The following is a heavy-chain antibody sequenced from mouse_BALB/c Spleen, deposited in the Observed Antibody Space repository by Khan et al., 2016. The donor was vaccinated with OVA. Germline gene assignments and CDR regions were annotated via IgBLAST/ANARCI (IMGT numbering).Heavy chain of an antibody. Sequence: QVQLQQPGAELVRPGASVKLSCKASGYSFTSYWMNWMKQRPGQGLEWIGIIHPYDSETRLNQKFKDKATLTVDKSSSPAYMQLSSPTSDDSAGYYWARGTTASDGYIDVWGAGTTVTVAS. CDR1: GYSFTSYW. J-gene: IGHJ1*01. V-gene: IGHV1S82*01. D-gene: IGHD1-2*01. CDR3: ARGTTASDGYIDV. CDR2: IHPYDSET.